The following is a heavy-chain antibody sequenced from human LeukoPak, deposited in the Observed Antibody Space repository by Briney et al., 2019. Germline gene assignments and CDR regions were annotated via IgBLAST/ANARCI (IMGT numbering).Heavy chain of an antibody. D-gene: IGHD6-13*01. J-gene: IGHJ5*02. V-gene: IGHV1-8*01. Sequence: VASLKVSCKASGYTFTSYEINWVRQATGQGLEWVSWMNPDGGSTGYAQKFQGRVTMTRNISISTAYMEMSSLRSEDTAVYYCARGYSSSWYAPVLSDPWGQGTLVTVSS. CDR3: ARGYSSSWYAPVLSDP. CDR2: MNPDGGST. CDR1: GYTFTSYE.